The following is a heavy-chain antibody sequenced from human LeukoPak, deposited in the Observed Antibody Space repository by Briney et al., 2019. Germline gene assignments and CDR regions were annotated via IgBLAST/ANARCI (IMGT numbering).Heavy chain of an antibody. CDR2: IYPGDSDT. D-gene: IGHD2-15*01. J-gene: IGHJ5*02. CDR1: GYSFTSYW. CDR3: ARGSDHRYCSGGSCYYNWFDP. V-gene: IGHV5-51*01. Sequence: GESLKISCKGSGYSFTSYWIGWVRQMPGKGLEWMGIIYPGDSDTRYSPSFQGQVTISADKSISTAYLQWSSLKASDTAVYYCARGSDHRYCSGGSCYYNWFDPWGQGTLVTVSS.